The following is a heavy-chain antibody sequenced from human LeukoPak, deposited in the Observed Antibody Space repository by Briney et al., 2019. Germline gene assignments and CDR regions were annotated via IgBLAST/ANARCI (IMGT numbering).Heavy chain of an antibody. CDR1: GGTFSRFT. CDR2: ITPIFGTA. J-gene: IGHJ4*02. Sequence: ASVKVSCKASGGTFSRFTISWVRQAPGQGFEWMGGITPIFGTANFAQKFQGRVTITADESTSTAYMELSSLRSEDTAVYYCARDPGPRGQGNYWGQGTLVTVSS. D-gene: IGHD7-27*01. CDR3: ARDPGPRGQGNY. V-gene: IGHV1-69*13.